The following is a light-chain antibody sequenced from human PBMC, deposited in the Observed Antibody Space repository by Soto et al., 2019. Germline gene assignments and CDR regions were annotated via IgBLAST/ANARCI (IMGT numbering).Light chain of an antibody. CDR2: GAS. CDR1: QSVSNNY. CDR3: QQRSNWPPS. Sequence: EIVLTQSPGTLSLSPGERATLSCSASQSVSNNYLAWYQQKPGQAPRLLIYGASTRATDVPDRFSGSGSGADFTLSISRLEPEDFAVYYCQQRSNWPPSFGGGTKVDNK. V-gene: IGKV3D-20*02. J-gene: IGKJ4*01.